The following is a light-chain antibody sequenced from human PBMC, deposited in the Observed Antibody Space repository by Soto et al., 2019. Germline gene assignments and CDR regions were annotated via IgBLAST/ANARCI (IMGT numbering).Light chain of an antibody. CDR1: QTVTSSF. V-gene: IGKV3-20*01. CDR2: GAS. Sequence: EIVLTQSPGTLSLSPGGIATLSCRASQTVTSSFLAWYQQKPGQAPRLLIYGASTRATGIPDRFSGSGSGTDFTLTISRLEPEDFAVYYCQQYGNSQYTFGQGTKVEIK. CDR3: QQYGNSQYT. J-gene: IGKJ2*01.